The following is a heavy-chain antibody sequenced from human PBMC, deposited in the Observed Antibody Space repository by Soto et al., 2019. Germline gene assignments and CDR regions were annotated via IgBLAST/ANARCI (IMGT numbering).Heavy chain of an antibody. CDR1: GLPFSRFG. CDR2: ISYDGSNR. D-gene: IGHD3-10*01. CDR3: AKDLYGSETYTYYCGMDS. J-gene: IGHJ6*02. V-gene: IGHV3-30*18. Sequence: SLRLSCAASGLPFSRFGMHWVRHAPANCLEWVAVISYDGSNRFYADSVKGRFTISRDNSKNTLYLQMNSLRPEDTAVYYCAKDLYGSETYTYYCGMDSWGQGTTVTGSS.